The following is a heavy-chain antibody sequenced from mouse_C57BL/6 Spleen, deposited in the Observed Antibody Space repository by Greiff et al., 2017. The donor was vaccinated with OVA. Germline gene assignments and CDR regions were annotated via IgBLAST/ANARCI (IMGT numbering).Heavy chain of an antibody. CDR2: ISYDGSN. D-gene: IGHD1-1*01. V-gene: IGHV3-6*01. CDR1: GYSITSGYY. Sequence: EVQLQQSGPGLVKPSQSLSLTCSVTGYSITSGYYWNWIRQFPGNKLEWMGYISYDGSNNYNPSLKNRISITRDTSKNQFFLKLNSVTTEDTATYYCAIITTVVAPAFDVWGTGTTVTVSS. J-gene: IGHJ1*03. CDR3: AIITTVVAPAFDV.